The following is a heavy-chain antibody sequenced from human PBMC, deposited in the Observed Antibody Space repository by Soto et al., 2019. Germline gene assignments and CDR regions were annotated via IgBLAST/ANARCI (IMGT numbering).Heavy chain of an antibody. V-gene: IGHV3-23*01. CDR1: GFTFSSYA. Sequence: GGSLRLSCAASGFTFSSYAMSWVRQAPGKGLEWVSTLTGSGTVTSYADSVKGRFTISRDNSKNTLYLQMNSLRAEDTAVYYCAKDAIVASSHFDCWGQGTLVTVSS. CDR3: AKDAIVASSHFDC. D-gene: IGHD3-22*01. J-gene: IGHJ4*02. CDR2: LTGSGTVT.